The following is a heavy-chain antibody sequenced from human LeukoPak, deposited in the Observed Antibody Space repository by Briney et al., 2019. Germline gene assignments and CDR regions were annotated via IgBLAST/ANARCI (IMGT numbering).Heavy chain of an antibody. V-gene: IGHV1-46*01. D-gene: IGHD3-22*01. J-gene: IGHJ4*02. CDR3: ASTDSSGYYRYYFDY. Sequence: ASVKVSCKASGYTFTNYYIHWVRQAPGQGLEWMGMIIPSDGFTTYAQKFQGRLTMTRDMSTSTAYMELSSLRSEDTAVYYCASTDSSGYYRYYFDYWGQGTLVTVSS. CDR2: IIPSDGFT. CDR1: GYTFTNYY.